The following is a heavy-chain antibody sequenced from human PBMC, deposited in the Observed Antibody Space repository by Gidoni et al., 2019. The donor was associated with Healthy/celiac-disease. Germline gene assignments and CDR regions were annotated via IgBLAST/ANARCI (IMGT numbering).Heavy chain of an antibody. J-gene: IGHJ4*02. Sequence: QVQLVQSGAEVKKPGPSVTVSCKVSGYTLTELSLHWVRQAPGKGLAWMGGFDPEEGETIYAKKFQGRVTMTEDTSTDTAYMELSSLRSEDTAVYYGATDLVVAAAGTGDYWGQGTLVTVSS. CDR3: ATDLVVAAAGTGDY. CDR1: GYTLTELS. V-gene: IGHV1-24*01. D-gene: IGHD6-13*01. CDR2: FDPEEGET.